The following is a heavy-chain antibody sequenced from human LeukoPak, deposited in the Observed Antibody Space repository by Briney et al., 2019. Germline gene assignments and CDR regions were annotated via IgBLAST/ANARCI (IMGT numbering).Heavy chain of an antibody. CDR3: ARDNIRGGKGIAAAGGYY. J-gene: IGHJ4*02. CDR2: IIPIFDTA. CDR1: GGTFSSYA. D-gene: IGHD6-13*01. Sequence: ASVKVSCKASGGTFSSYAISWVRQAPGQGLEWMGGIIPIFDTAVYAQKFQGRVTVTADESTSTAYMDLSSLTSEDTAVYYCARDNIRGGKGIAAAGGYYWGQGTLVTVSS. V-gene: IGHV1-69*13.